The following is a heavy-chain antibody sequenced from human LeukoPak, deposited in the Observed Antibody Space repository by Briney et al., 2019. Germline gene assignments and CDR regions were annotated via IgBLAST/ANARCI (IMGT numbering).Heavy chain of an antibody. CDR2: MNPNSGNT. CDR1: GYTFTSYD. Sequence: GASVKVSCKASGYTFTSYDINWVRQATGQGLEWMGWMNPNSGNTGYVQKFQGRVTFTRNTSISTAYMELSSLRSEDTAVYYCARGLGYCSSTSCLDAFDIWGQGTMVTVSP. J-gene: IGHJ3*02. CDR3: ARGLGYCSSTSCLDAFDI. D-gene: IGHD2-2*01. V-gene: IGHV1-8*03.